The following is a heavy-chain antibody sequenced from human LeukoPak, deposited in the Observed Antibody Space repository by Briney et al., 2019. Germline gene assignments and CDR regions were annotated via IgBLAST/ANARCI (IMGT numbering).Heavy chain of an antibody. V-gene: IGHV3-30*02. CDR1: AFTFSRYG. J-gene: IGHJ3*02. CDR3: ARERYYDPGDAFDI. Sequence: GGSLRLSCAASAFTFSRYGMHWVRQAPGKGLEWVAFIRYDGNNKYYADSVKGRFTISRDNAKNSLYLQMNSLRAEDTAVYYCARERYYDPGDAFDIWGQGTMVTVSS. D-gene: IGHD3-22*01. CDR2: IRYDGNNK.